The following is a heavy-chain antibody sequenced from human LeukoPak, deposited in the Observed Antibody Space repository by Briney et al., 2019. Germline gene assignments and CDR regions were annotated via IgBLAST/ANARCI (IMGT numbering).Heavy chain of an antibody. CDR1: GGTFSSYA. J-gene: IGHJ4*02. CDR3: ARDQLWLGFDY. CDR2: IIPILGIA. Sequence: SVKVSCKASGGTFSSYAISWVRQAPGQGLEWMGRIIPILGIANYAQKFQGRVTITADKSTSTAYMELSSLRSEDTAVYYCARDQLWLGFDYWGQGTLVTVSS. V-gene: IGHV1-69*04. D-gene: IGHD3-10*01.